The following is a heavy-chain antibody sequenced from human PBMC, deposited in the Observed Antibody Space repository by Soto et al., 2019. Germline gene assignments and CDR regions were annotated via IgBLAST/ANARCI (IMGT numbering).Heavy chain of an antibody. CDR2: VYYTGIT. CDR1: GGSVTSYY. CDR3: ARGARTPEY. V-gene: IGHV4-59*02. J-gene: IGHJ4*02. Sequence: SSETLSLTCSVSGGSVTSYYWSWTRQPPGKGLEYIGYVYYTGITYYNPPLKSRVAMSVDTSKNQVSLMVSSVTAADTAVYYCARGARTPEYWGQGTLVTVSS.